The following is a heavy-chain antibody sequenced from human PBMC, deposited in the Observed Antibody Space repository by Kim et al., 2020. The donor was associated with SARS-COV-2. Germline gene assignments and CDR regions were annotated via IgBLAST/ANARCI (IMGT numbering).Heavy chain of an antibody. CDR1: GGSVSSGSYY. Sequence: SETLSLTCTVSGGSVSSGSYYWSWIRQPPGKGLEWIGYIYYSGSTNYNPSLKSRVTISVDTSKNQFSLKLSSVTAADTAVYYCAGSIVVVPAAILNWFDPWGQGTLVTVSS. D-gene: IGHD2-2*01. V-gene: IGHV4-61*01. CDR2: IYYSGST. J-gene: IGHJ5*02. CDR3: AGSIVVVPAAILNWFDP.